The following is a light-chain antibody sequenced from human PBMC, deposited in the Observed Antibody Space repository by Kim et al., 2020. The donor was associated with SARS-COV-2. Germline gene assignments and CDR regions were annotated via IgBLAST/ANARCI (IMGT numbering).Light chain of an antibody. CDR1: KLGDKY. CDR2: EDR. J-gene: IGLJ1*01. V-gene: IGLV3-1*01. Sequence: SPGQTVSISCSGDKLGDKYVSWYQLKPGQSPVLVIYEDRRRPSGIPERFSGSNSGNTATLTIRGTQAMDEADYFCQAWDSSYHYVFGSGTKVTVL. CDR3: QAWDSSYHYV.